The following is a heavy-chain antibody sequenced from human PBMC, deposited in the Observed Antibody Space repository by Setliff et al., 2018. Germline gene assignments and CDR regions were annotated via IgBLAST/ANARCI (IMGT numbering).Heavy chain of an antibody. CDR1: GRSFTSFW. D-gene: IGHD6-13*01. CDR3: ARPAYSSRWYEIKGFDY. Sequence: GESLKISCKGSGRSFTSFWIGWVRQMPGKGLEWMGIIFPTDSDTRYSPSFRGQVTISADKSISTAYLQWSSLKASDTAIYYCARPAYSSRWYEIKGFDYWGQGTLVTVSS. J-gene: IGHJ4*02. CDR2: IFPTDSDT. V-gene: IGHV5-51*01.